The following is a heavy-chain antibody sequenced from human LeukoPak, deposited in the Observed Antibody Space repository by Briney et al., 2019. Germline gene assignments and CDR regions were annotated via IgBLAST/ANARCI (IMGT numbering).Heavy chain of an antibody. CDR2: ILDDGSSE. D-gene: IGHD6-19*01. Sequence: PGRSLRLSCSASGFTIGNYAMNWVRRAPGKGLEWVSLILDDGSSEYYADSVKGRFSISSDTSKNTLDLQIDSLRPEDTAVYYCARSNVAGSVSYLYGMDVWGQGTTVIVSS. CDR3: ARSNVAGSVSYLYGMDV. CDR1: GFTIGNYA. V-gene: IGHV3-30*04. J-gene: IGHJ6*02.